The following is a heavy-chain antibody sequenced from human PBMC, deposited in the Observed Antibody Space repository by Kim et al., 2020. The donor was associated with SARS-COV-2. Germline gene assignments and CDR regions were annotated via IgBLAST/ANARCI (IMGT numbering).Heavy chain of an antibody. CDR2: IYHSGTT. CDR1: GGSITSTDW. Sequence: SETLSLTCAVSGGSITSTDWWSWVRQPPGKGLEWIGEIYHSGTTNYNPSLKSRVTISVDKSKNPFFLKLTSVTAADTAVYYCARDKPYSGDSSEYGMDVWGQGTTVTVSS. V-gene: IGHV4-4*02. D-gene: IGHD5-12*01. CDR3: ARDKPYSGDSSEYGMDV. J-gene: IGHJ6*02.